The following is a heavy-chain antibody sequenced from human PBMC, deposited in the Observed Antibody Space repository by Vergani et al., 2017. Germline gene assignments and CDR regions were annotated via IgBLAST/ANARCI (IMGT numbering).Heavy chain of an antibody. CDR3: ARADYSDSLLDY. Sequence: QVQLVQSGAEVKKPGSSVKVSCKASGGTFSSYTISWVRQAPGQGLEWMGAIIPFFGTANYAQQFQGRVTFTADDSTTTAYMELTSLRSEDTAVYFCARADYSDSLLDYWGQGTQVTVSS. V-gene: IGHV1-69*12. CDR2: IIPFFGTA. J-gene: IGHJ4*02. D-gene: IGHD4-11*01. CDR1: GGTFSSYT.